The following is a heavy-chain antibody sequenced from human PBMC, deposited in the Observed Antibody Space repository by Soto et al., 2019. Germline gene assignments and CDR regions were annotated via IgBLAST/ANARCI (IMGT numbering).Heavy chain of an antibody. CDR1: GFTFSSYS. D-gene: IGHD3-9*01. V-gene: IGHV3-21*01. J-gene: IGHJ3*02. Sequence: GGSLRLSSAASGFTFSSYSMNWVRQAPGKGLEWVSSISSSSSYIYYADSVKGRFTISRDNAKNSLYLQMNSLRAEDTAVYYCASSADDIYAFDIWGQGTMVTVSS. CDR2: ISSSSSYI. CDR3: ASSADDIYAFDI.